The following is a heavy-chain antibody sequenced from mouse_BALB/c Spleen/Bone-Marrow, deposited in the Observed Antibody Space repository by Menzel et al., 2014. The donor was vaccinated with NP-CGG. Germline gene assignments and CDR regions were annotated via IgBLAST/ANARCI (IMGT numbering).Heavy chain of an antibody. Sequence: VKLMESGGGLVQPGGSLKLSCAPSGFTFRDYYMYWVRQTPEKRLEWVAYISNGGGSTYYPDTVKGRFTISRDNAKNTLYLQMSRLKSEDTAMYYCARQGTLDYWGQGTSVTVSS. CDR1: GFTFRDYY. CDR3: ARQGTLDY. V-gene: IGHV5-12*01. CDR2: ISNGGGST. J-gene: IGHJ4*01.